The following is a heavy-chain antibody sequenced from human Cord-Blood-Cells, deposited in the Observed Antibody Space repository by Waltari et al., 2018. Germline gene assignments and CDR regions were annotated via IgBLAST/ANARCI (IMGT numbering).Heavy chain of an antibody. CDR3: ARAAEYSSSYYYYGIDV. Sequence: QVQLQQWGAGLLKPSETLSLTCAVYGGSFSGYYWSWIRQPPGKGLEWIGEINHSGSTNYNPSLKSRVTISVDTSKNQFSLKLSSVTAADTAVYYCARAAEYSSSYYYYGIDVWGQGTTVTVSS. CDR2: INHSGST. J-gene: IGHJ6*02. D-gene: IGHD6-6*01. V-gene: IGHV4-34*01. CDR1: GGSFSGYY.